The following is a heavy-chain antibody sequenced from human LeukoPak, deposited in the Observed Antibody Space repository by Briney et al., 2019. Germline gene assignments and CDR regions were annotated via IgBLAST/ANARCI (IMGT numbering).Heavy chain of an antibody. Sequence: PAGGSLRLSCAASGFSFSRHWMSWVRQAPGKGLEWVADIKEDGTVKAYADSVRGRFAISRDNAKNSLYLQMNSLRAEDTAVYYCARHLFAYIAFDYWGQGTLVTVSS. J-gene: IGHJ4*02. CDR1: GFSFSRHW. V-gene: IGHV3-7*03. CDR2: IKEDGTVK. D-gene: IGHD2-21*01. CDR3: ARHLFAYIAFDY.